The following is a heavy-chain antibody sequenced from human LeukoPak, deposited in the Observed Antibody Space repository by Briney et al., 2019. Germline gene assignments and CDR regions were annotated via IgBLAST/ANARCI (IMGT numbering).Heavy chain of an antibody. CDR2: ISGSGGST. D-gene: IGHD1-26*01. CDR1: GFTFSSYA. Sequence: EGSLRLSCAASGFTFSSYAMSWVRQAPGKGLEWVSAISGSGGSTYYADSVKGRFTISRDNSKNTLYLQMNSLRAEDTAVYYCAEERGGSGSYHSVRYFDYWGQGTLVTVSS. J-gene: IGHJ4*02. V-gene: IGHV3-23*01. CDR3: AEERGGSGSYHSVRYFDY.